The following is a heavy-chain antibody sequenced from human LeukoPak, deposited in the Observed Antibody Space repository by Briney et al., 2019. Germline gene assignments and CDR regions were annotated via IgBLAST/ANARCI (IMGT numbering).Heavy chain of an antibody. CDR2: ISGSGGST. V-gene: IGHV3-23*01. J-gene: IGHJ5*02. CDR1: GFTFISYW. D-gene: IGHD3-22*01. Sequence: PGGSLRLSCAASGFTFISYWMSWVRQAPGKGLEWVSAISGSGGSTYYADSVKGRFTISRDNSKNTLYLQMNSLRAEDTAVYYCAKDPTYYYDSSGYINWFDPWGQGTLVTVSS. CDR3: AKDPTYYYDSSGYINWFDP.